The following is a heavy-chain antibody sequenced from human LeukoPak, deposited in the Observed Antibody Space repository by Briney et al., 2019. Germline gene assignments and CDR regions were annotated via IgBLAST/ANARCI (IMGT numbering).Heavy chain of an antibody. Sequence: ASVKVSCKASGYTFTGYYMHWVRQAPGQGLEWMGWINPNSGGTNYAQKFQGRVTMTRDTSISTAYMELSRLRSDDTAVYYCARTITLDYYDFWSGYSYYFDYWGQGTLVTVSS. J-gene: IGHJ4*02. V-gene: IGHV1-2*02. D-gene: IGHD3-3*01. CDR1: GYTFTGYY. CDR2: INPNSGGT. CDR3: ARTITLDYYDFWSGYSYYFDY.